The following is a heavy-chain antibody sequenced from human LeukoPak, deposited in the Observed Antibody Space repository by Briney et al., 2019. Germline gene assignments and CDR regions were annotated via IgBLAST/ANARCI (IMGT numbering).Heavy chain of an antibody. V-gene: IGHV1-8*03. CDR1: GYTFTSYD. CDR2: MNPNSGNT. J-gene: IGHJ4*02. Sequence: ASVKVSCKASGYTFTSYDINWVRQATGQGLEWMGWMNPNSGNTGYAQKFQGRVTITRNTSISTAYMELGSLRSEDTAVYYCARGLMTKAKRYYYDSSGYYPTFGYWGQGTLVTVSS. D-gene: IGHD3-22*01. CDR3: ARGLMTKAKRYYYDSSGYYPTFGY.